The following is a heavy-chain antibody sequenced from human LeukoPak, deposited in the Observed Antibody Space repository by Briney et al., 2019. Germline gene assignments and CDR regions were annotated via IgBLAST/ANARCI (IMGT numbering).Heavy chain of an antibody. CDR1: GFTFSSYA. CDR2: TSYDGGNK. D-gene: IGHD3-16*01. CDR3: AKDPRGGYYYYGMDV. Sequence: PGGSLRLSCAASGFTFSSYAMHWVRQAPGKGLEWVAVTSYDGGNKYYADSVKGRFTISRDNSKNTLYLQMNSLRAEDTAVYYCAKDPRGGYYYYGMDVWGQGTTVTVSS. V-gene: IGHV3-30-3*01. J-gene: IGHJ6*02.